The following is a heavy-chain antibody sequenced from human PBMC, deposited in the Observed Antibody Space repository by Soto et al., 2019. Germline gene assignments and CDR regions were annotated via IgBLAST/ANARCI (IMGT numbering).Heavy chain of an antibody. CDR2: INSDGSST. Sequence: PGGSLRLSCAASGFTFSSYWMHWVRQDPGKGLVWVSRINSDGSSTSYADSVKGRFTISRDNAKNTLYLQMNSLRAEDTAVYYCARAQIEVAGTTRGYGMEVWGEETSVNVSS. CDR1: GFTFSSYW. CDR3: ARAQIEVAGTTRGYGMEV. D-gene: IGHD6-19*01. J-gene: IGHJ6*04. V-gene: IGHV3-74*01.